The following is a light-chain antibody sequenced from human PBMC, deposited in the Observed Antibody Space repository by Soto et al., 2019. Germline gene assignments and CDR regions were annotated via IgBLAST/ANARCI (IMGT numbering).Light chain of an antibody. Sequence: QPVLTQPPSASGTPGQRVTISCSGSSSNIGSNTVNWYQQVPGTAPKLLIYNNNQRPSGVPDRFSGSKSGTSASLAISGLQSEDEGDYYCAAWDDRLNGWVLGGGTKLTVL. CDR2: NNN. J-gene: IGLJ3*02. CDR1: SSNIGSNT. CDR3: AAWDDRLNGWV. V-gene: IGLV1-44*01.